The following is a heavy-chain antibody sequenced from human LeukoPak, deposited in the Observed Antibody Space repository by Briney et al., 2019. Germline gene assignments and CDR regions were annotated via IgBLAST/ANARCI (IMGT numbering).Heavy chain of an antibody. D-gene: IGHD3-22*01. Sequence: ASVKVSCKASGYTFTNYGISWVRQAPGQGLEWMGWISAYNGNTNYAQKLQGRVTMTTDTSTSTAYMELRSLRSDDTAVYYCARDLEDSSGYSGSFGYWGQGTLVTVSS. CDR1: GYTFTNYG. CDR2: ISAYNGNT. J-gene: IGHJ4*02. CDR3: ARDLEDSSGYSGSFGY. V-gene: IGHV1-18*01.